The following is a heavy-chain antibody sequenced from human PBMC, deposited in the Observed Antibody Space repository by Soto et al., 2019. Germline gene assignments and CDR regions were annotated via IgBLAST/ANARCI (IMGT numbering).Heavy chain of an antibody. Sequence: EVQLLESGGGLVQPGGSLRLSYAASRFTFSSYAMSWVRQAPGKGLEWVSAISGSGGSTYYADSVKGRFTISRDNSKNTLYLQMNSLRAEDTAGYYCAKVIAAAGTGYWFDPWGQGTLVTVSS. CDR3: AKVIAAAGTGYWFDP. V-gene: IGHV3-23*01. J-gene: IGHJ5*02. D-gene: IGHD6-13*01. CDR2: ISGSGGST. CDR1: RFTFSSYA.